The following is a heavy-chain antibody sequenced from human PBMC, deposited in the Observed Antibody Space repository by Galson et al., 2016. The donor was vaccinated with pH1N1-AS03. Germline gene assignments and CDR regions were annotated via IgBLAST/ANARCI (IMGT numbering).Heavy chain of an antibody. CDR1: GDSFSSHY. Sequence: SVKVSCKASGDSFSSHYIHWVRQAPGQGLQWMGIVNPSGGSTTYAQRFQGRVTMTRDTSTSTVTLELSSLTFEDTAVYYCAGGRFCSTTSCPRGLEHWGQGTLVTVSS. CDR3: AGGRFCSTTSCPRGLEH. J-gene: IGHJ1*01. V-gene: IGHV1-46*01. D-gene: IGHD2-2*01. CDR2: VNPSGGST.